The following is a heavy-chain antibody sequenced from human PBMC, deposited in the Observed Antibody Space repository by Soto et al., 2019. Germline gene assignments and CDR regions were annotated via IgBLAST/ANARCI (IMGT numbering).Heavy chain of an antibody. D-gene: IGHD6-19*01. CDR2: ISSSGSTI. Sequence: EVQLVESGGGLVQPGGSLRLSCAASGFTFSSYEMNWVRQAPGKGLEWVSYISSSGSTIYYADSAKGRFTISRDNAKNSLYLQMNSLRAEDTAVYYCARDGSGWYRESAFDIWGQGTMVTVSS. V-gene: IGHV3-48*03. J-gene: IGHJ3*02. CDR1: GFTFSSYE. CDR3: ARDGSGWYRESAFDI.